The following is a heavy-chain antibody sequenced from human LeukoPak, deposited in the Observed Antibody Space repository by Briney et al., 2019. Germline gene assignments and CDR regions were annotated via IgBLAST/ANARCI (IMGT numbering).Heavy chain of an antibody. Sequence: SETLSLTCTVSGDSISSYYWSWIRQPPGKGLEWIGYIYYSGSTNYNPSLKSRVTISVDTSKNQFSLKLSSVTAADTAVYYCARGVSTIFGVVPLEYWGQGTLVTFSS. J-gene: IGHJ4*02. V-gene: IGHV4-59*01. CDR1: GDSISSYY. D-gene: IGHD3-3*01. CDR3: ARGVSTIFGVVPLEY. CDR2: IYYSGST.